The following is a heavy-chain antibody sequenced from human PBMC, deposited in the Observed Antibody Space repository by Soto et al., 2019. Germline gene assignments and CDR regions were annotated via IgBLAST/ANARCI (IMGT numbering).Heavy chain of an antibody. CDR1: GFTFSNAW. V-gene: IGHV3-15*07. Sequence: GGSLRLSCAASGFTFSNAWMNWVRQAPGKGLEWVGRIKSKTDGGTTDYAAPVKGRFTISRDDSKNTLYLQMNSLKTEDTAVYYCTTLLYSSSWSRIPYYFDYWGQGTLVTVSS. D-gene: IGHD6-13*01. CDR2: IKSKTDGGTT. CDR3: TTLLYSSSWSRIPYYFDY. J-gene: IGHJ4*02.